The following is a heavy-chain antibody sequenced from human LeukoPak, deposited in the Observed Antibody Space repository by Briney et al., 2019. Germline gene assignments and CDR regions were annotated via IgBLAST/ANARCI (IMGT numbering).Heavy chain of an antibody. J-gene: IGHJ3*02. CDR3: ARGSSWYFGSFDI. V-gene: IGHV1-3*01. D-gene: IGHD6-13*01. CDR2: INAGNGDT. Sequence: GASVKVSCKASGYTFTSYGISWVRQAPGHRLEWMGWINAGNGDTKFSQNFQGRVTLTRDTSANTASMELSSLRSEDTAIYYCARGSSWYFGSFDIWGQGTMVTVSS. CDR1: GYTFTSYG.